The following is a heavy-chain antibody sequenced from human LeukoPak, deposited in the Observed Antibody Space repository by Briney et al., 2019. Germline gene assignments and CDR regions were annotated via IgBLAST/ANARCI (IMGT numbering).Heavy chain of an antibody. CDR2: IGTTGSSM. Sequence: PGGSLRLSCAASGFTFSTYSMNWVRQAPGKGLEWVSYIGTTGSSMYYADSVKGRFSISRDNAKNSVYLQMYSLRPEDTAVYYCAILMLRGVRNDYWGQGTLVTVSS. CDR3: AILMLRGVRNDY. J-gene: IGHJ4*02. V-gene: IGHV3-48*04. D-gene: IGHD3-10*01. CDR1: GFTFSTYS.